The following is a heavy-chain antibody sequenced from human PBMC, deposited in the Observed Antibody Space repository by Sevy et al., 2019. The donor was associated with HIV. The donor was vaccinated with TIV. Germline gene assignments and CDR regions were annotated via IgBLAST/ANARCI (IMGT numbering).Heavy chain of an antibody. CDR3: ARRRLGGSLPHDAFDI. Sequence: GESLKISCKGSGYSFTSYWIGWVRQMPGKGLEWMGINYPGDSDTTYSPSFQGQVTISADKSISTAYLQWSSLKASDTAMYYCARRRLGGSLPHDAFDIWGQGTMVTVSS. V-gene: IGHV5-51*01. CDR1: GYSFTSYW. D-gene: IGHD3-16*01. J-gene: IGHJ3*02. CDR2: NYPGDSDT.